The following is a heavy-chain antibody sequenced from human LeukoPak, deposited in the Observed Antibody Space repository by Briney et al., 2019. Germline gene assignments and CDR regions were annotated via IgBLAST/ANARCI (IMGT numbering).Heavy chain of an antibody. J-gene: IGHJ6*03. CDR2: IYYSGST. V-gene: IGHV4-39*07. Sequence: SETLSLTCTVSGGSISSSSYYWGWIRQPPGKGLEWIGSIYYSGSTYYNPSLKSRVTISVGTSKNQFSLKLSSVTAADTAVYYCARVPRSYYYYYYMDVWGKGTTVTVSS. CDR1: GGSISSSSYY. CDR3: ARVPRSYYYYYYMDV.